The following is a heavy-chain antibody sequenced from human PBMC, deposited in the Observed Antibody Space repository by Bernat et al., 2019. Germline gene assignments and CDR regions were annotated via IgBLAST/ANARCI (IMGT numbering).Heavy chain of an antibody. CDR3: AKDATRIAAAGLFDY. V-gene: IGHV3-30*18. Sequence: QVQLVESGGGVVQPGRSLRLSCAASGFTFSSYGMHWVRQAPGKGLEWVAVISYDGSNKYYADSVKGRFTISRDNSKNTLYLQMNSLRAEDTAVYYCAKDATRIAAAGLFDYWVQGTLVTVSS. D-gene: IGHD6-13*01. J-gene: IGHJ4*02. CDR2: ISYDGSNK. CDR1: GFTFSSYG.